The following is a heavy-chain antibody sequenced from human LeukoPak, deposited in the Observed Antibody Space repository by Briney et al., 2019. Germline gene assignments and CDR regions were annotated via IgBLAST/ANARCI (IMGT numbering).Heavy chain of an antibody. J-gene: IGHJ6*02. CDR1: GGSFSGYY. CDR2: INHSGST. CDR3: ARLSSSWYGGDYYGMDV. V-gene: IGHV4-34*01. Sequence: SETLSLTCAVYGGSFSGYYWSWIRQPPGKGLEWIGEINHSGSTNYNPSLKSRVTISVDTSKNQFSLKLSSVTAADTAVYYCARLSSSWYGGDYYGMDVWGQGTTATVSS. D-gene: IGHD6-13*01.